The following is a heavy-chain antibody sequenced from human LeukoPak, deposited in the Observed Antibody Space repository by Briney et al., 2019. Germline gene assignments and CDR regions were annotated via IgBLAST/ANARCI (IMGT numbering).Heavy chain of an antibody. CDR3: ARDLSYSLEY. CDR2: IKGDGSST. CDR1: GFTVSSNY. D-gene: IGHD3-10*01. Sequence: QSGGSLRLSCAASGFTVSSNYMSWVRQAPGKGLVWVSRIKGDGSSTTYADSVKGRFTISRDNAKNTLYLQMNSLRAEDTAVYYCARDLSYSLEYWGQGTLVTVSS. V-gene: IGHV3-74*01. J-gene: IGHJ4*02.